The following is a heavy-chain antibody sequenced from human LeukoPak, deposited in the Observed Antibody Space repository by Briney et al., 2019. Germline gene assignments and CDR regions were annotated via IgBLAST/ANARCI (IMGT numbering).Heavy chain of an antibody. J-gene: IGHJ6*04. Sequence: ASVKVSCKASGGTFSSYAISWVGQAPGQGLEWMGGIIPIFGTANYAQKFQGRVTITADKSTCTAYMQLSSLRSEDTAVYYCARDAGAPLLYYYYYYGMDVWGKGTTVTVSS. CDR3: ARDAGAPLLYYYYYYGMDV. V-gene: IGHV1-69*06. CDR1: GGTFSSYA. CDR2: IIPIFGTA. D-gene: IGHD3-10*01.